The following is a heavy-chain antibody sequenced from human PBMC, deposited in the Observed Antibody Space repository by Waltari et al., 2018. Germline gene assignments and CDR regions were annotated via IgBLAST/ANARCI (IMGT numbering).Heavy chain of an antibody. J-gene: IGHJ4*02. CDR2: TYLTNCGT. D-gene: IGHD3-3*01. V-gene: IGHV1-2*02. CDR1: GDSYPAYY. Sequence: QANLVNPVPQGQKPLASVKVAYTTSGDSYPAYYIYTARQAPLQGLEWGGATYLTNCGTNYIGNCQGRVTMTMDASTSTAYMELSRLRSDDTSMYYCARLFVRDSDRYSDFWSAYTGFDYWGQGTLVTVSS. CDR3: ARLFVRDSDRYSDFWSAYTGFDY.